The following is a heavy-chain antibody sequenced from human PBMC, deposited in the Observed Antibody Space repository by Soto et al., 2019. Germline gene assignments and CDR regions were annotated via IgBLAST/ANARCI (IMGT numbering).Heavy chain of an antibody. CDR1: GFTFSSYA. V-gene: IGHV3-23*01. Sequence: GGSLRLSCAASGFTFSSYAMSWVRQAPGKGLEWVSGISDSGYSTNYADSVTGRFTISRDNSNNTLYLQMSSLRAEDTAVYYCAKVRLFCLTGRCYRYYFDSWGQGALVTVSS. CDR3: AKVRLFCLTGRCYRYYFDS. CDR2: ISDSGYST. J-gene: IGHJ4*02. D-gene: IGHD2-15*01.